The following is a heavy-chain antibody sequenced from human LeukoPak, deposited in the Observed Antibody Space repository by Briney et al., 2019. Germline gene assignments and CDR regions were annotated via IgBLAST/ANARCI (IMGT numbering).Heavy chain of an antibody. V-gene: IGHV3-23*01. CDR2: ISGSGGST. Sequence: SGGSLRLSCEASGFTFSSYAMSWVRQAPGKGLEWVSAISGSGGSTYYEDSVKGRFTISRDSSKNTLYLQMNSLRAEDTAVYYCAKRLPFGELISPFDYWGQGTLVTVSS. CDR1: GFTFSSYA. CDR3: AKRLPFGELISPFDY. J-gene: IGHJ4*02. D-gene: IGHD3-10*01.